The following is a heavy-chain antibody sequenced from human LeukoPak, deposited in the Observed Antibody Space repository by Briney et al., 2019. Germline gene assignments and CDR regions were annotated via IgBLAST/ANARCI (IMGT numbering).Heavy chain of an antibody. CDR3: ARGLTLLGDCSSIYCYGMDV. Sequence: PGGSLRLSCAASGFTFSNFAMHWVRQAPGKGLEWVAVISFDGSNNYHADSVKGRFTISRDNSKNTLYLQMNSLRAEDTAVYFCARGLTLLGDCSSIYCYGMDVWGQGTTVTVSS. CDR1: GFTFSNFA. J-gene: IGHJ6*02. V-gene: IGHV3-30-3*01. D-gene: IGHD2-2*01. CDR2: ISFDGSNN.